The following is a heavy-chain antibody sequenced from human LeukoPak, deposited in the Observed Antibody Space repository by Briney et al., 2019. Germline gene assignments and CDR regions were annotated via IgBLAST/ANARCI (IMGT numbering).Heavy chain of an antibody. D-gene: IGHD3-10*01. CDR3: ATRRFGAPCWFDP. CDR2: ISVRCGST. J-gene: IGHJ5*02. Sequence: PGRSLRLSCASSGFTFSIYSMMGVRQARGKGREGVSAISVRCGSTYYADSVKGRFTIYRDNSKNTLYLQMNSLRAEDTAVYYCATRRFGAPCWFDPWGQGTLVTVSS. CDR1: GFTFSIYS. V-gene: IGHV3-23*01.